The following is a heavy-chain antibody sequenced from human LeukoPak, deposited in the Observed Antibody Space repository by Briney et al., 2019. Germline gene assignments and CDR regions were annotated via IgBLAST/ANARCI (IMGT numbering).Heavy chain of an antibody. CDR3: ARGPFSSSWSEFDY. V-gene: IGHV3-21*06. CDR2: ISGDSRYI. J-gene: IGHJ4*02. CDR1: GFTFSDYS. D-gene: IGHD6-13*01. Sequence: GGSLTLSCAASGFTFSDYSLNWVRQAPGKGLEWVSCISGDSRYIYYADSLKGRSTISRDNDHNSLYLHMKNLRAEDTAVYYCARGPFSSSWSEFDYWGQGTLVTVSS.